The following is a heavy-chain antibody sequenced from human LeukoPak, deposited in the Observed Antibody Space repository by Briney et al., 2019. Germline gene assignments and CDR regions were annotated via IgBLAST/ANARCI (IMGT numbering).Heavy chain of an antibody. CDR1: GFTFSSYG. CDR3: ARARNHYYYYGMDV. D-gene: IGHD1-14*01. J-gene: IGHJ6*02. V-gene: IGHV3-33*01. CDR2: IWYDGSNK. Sequence: PGRSLRLSCAASGFTFSSYGMHWVRQAPGKGLEWVAVIWYDGSNKYYADSVKGRFTISRDNSKNTLYLQMNSLRAEDTAVYCCARARNHYYYYGMDVWGQGTTVTVSS.